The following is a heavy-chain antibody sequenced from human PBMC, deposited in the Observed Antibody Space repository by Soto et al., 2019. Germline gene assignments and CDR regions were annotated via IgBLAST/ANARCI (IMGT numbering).Heavy chain of an antibody. J-gene: IGHJ4*02. Sequence: ASMKVSCKASGDTFTSYAMQWVRQAPGQRLEWMGWINAGNGNTKYSQKFQGRVTITRDTSASTAYMELSSLRSEDTAVYYCASYYLYGGSKFEYWGQGTLVTVSP. CDR3: ASYYLYGGSKFEY. CDR1: GDTFTSYA. CDR2: INAGNGNT. D-gene: IGHD4-17*01. V-gene: IGHV1-3*01.